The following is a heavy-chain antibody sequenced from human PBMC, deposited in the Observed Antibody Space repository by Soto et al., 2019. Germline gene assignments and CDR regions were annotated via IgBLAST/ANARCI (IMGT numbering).Heavy chain of an antibody. V-gene: IGHV4-4*02. CDR2: IYHSGST. CDR1: GGSISSSNW. J-gene: IGHJ4*02. Sequence: QVQLQESGPGLVKPSGTLSLTCAVSGGSISSSNWCSWVRQPPGKGLGWIGEIYHSGSTNYNPSLKSRVTLSVDKSKNQFSLKLSAVTAEDTAGYYCARLGTTVTTFDYWGQGTLVTVSS. D-gene: IGHD4-4*01. CDR3: ARLGTTVTTFDY.